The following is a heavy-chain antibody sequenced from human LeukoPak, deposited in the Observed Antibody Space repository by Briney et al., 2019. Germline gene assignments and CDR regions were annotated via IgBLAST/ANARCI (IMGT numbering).Heavy chain of an antibody. V-gene: IGHV3-23*01. Sequence: GGSLRLSCAASGFTFSTFAMIWVRQPPGKGLEWVSSIFPSGGEIHYADSVRGRFTISRDNSKSTLSLQMNSLRAEDTAVYYCATTGTIPAFDIWGQGTMVTVSS. D-gene: IGHD1-1*01. CDR1: GFTFSTFA. CDR3: ATTGTIPAFDI. CDR2: IFPSGGEI. J-gene: IGHJ3*02.